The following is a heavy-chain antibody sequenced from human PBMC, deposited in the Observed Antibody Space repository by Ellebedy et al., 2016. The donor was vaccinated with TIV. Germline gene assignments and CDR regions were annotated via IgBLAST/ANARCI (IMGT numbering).Heavy chain of an antibody. D-gene: IGHD3-3*01. J-gene: IGHJ4*02. CDR1: GGSISSYY. CDR2: IYYSGST. V-gene: IGHV4-59*01. Sequence: MPSEPLSLTCTVSGGSISSYYWSWIRQPPGKGLEWIGYIYYSGSTNYNPSLKSRVTIPVDTSKTQFSLKLSSVTAADTAVYYCARADTISAVLDYWGQGTLVTVSS. CDR3: ARADTISAVLDY.